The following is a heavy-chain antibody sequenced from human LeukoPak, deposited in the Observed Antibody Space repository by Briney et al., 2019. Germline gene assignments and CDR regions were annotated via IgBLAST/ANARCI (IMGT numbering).Heavy chain of an antibody. V-gene: IGHV3-23*01. CDR1: GFTFSSYT. CDR2: ISGSGGNT. J-gene: IGHJ4*02. Sequence: GGSLRLSCAASGFTFSSYTMNWVRQAPGKGLEWVSTISGSGGNTYYADSVKGRFTISRDNSKNTVYLQMTSLRVEDTAVYYCARGHYYGSGSPKYYFDYWGQGTLVTVSS. D-gene: IGHD3-10*01. CDR3: ARGHYYGSGSPKYYFDY.